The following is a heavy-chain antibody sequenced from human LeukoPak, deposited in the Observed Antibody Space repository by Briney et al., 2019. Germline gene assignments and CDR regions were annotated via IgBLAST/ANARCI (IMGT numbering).Heavy chain of an antibody. CDR3: ARAPPWDSDPFDI. CDR1: GFAFSSYW. CDR2: IKRNSSDK. V-gene: IGHV3-7*04. Sequence: GGSLRLSCAASGFAFSSYWMTWVRQAPGQGLEWVDNIKRNSSDKYFVDSVKGRFTNSKDNAKMSMYLQMNSLRVEDTAVYYCARAPPWDSDPFDIWGQGTMVTVSS. D-gene: IGHD1-26*01. J-gene: IGHJ3*02.